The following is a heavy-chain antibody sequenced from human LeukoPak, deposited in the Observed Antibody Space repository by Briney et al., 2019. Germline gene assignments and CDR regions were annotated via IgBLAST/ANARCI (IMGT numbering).Heavy chain of an antibody. D-gene: IGHD3-22*01. CDR1: GFTFSSYS. J-gene: IGHJ3*02. V-gene: IGHV3-21*01. CDR2: ISSSSSYI. CDR3: AREAYYYDSSGYYPRDAFDI. Sequence: GGSLRLSCAASGFTFSSYSMNWVRQAPGKGLEWVSSISSSSSYIYYADSVKGRFTISRDNAKNSLYLQMNSLRAEDTAVYYCAREAYYYDSSGYYPRDAFDIWGQGTMATVSS.